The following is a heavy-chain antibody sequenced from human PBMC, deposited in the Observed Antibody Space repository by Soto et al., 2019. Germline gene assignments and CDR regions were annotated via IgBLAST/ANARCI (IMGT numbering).Heavy chain of an antibody. Sequence: SETLSLTCTVSGGSISSSSFHWGWIRQQPGKGLECIGSIYYSGSTYYSPSLKSRVTISVDTSKNQFSLKLTSVTAADTAVYFCARREWAACTDWWFDPWRQG. V-gene: IGHV4-39*01. J-gene: IGHJ5*02. CDR2: IYYSGST. D-gene: IGHD6-13*01. CDR3: ARREWAACTDWWFDP. CDR1: GGSISSSSFH.